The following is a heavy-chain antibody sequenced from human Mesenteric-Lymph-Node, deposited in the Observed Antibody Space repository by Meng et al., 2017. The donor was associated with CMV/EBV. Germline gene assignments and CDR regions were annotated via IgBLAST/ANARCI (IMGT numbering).Heavy chain of an antibody. J-gene: IGHJ6*02. V-gene: IGHV4/OR15-8*01. Sequence: ESLKISCAASGFTFSSYAMSWVRQPPGKGLEWIGEIYHGGSTNYNPSLKSRVTISVDKSKNQFSLKLSSVTAADTAVYYCARDYFDSSAYRNYYYYGMDVWGQGTTVTVSS. CDR3: ARDYFDSSAYRNYYYYGMDV. D-gene: IGHD3-22*01. CDR2: IYHGGST. CDR1: GFTFSSYAM.